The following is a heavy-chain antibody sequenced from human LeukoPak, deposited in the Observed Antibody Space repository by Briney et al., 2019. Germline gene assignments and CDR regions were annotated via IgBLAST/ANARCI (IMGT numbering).Heavy chain of an antibody. V-gene: IGHV3-48*04. J-gene: IGHJ6*03. Sequence: GGSLRLSCAASGFTFSSYSMNWVRQAPGKGLEWVSYISSSGSTIYYADSVKGRFTISRDNAKNSLYLQMNSLRAEDTAVYYCARETTYYDILTGPAYYYYMDVWGKGTTVTISS. D-gene: IGHD3-9*01. CDR1: GFTFSSYS. CDR3: ARETTYYDILTGPAYYYYMDV. CDR2: ISSSGSTI.